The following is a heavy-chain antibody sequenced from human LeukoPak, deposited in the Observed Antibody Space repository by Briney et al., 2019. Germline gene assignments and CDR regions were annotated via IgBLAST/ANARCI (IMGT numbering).Heavy chain of an antibody. J-gene: IGHJ4*02. CDR3: ARGPKYSSSYQFDY. CDR1: GYTFTRYD. CDR2: MNPNSGNT. V-gene: IGHV1-8*01. Sequence: ASVKVSCKASGYTFTRYDINWVRQATGQGLEWMGWMNPNSGNTGYAQKFQGRVTMTRNTSISTAYMELSSLRSEDTAVYYCARGPKYSSSYQFDYWGQGSLVTVSS. D-gene: IGHD6-13*01.